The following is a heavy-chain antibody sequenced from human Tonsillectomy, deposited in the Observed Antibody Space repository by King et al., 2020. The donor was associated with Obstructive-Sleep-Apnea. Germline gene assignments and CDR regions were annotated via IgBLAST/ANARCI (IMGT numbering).Heavy chain of an antibody. D-gene: IGHD6-19*01. J-gene: IGHJ4*02. CDR2: INWNSDSI. CDR3: VKGKNSGWYVDYFDY. Sequence: VQLVESGGGLVQPGRSLRLSCAASGFTFDDYAMHWVRQAPGKGLEWVSGINWNSDSIGYADSVKGRFTISRDNAKNSLYLQVNSLRAEDTALYYCVKGKNSGWYVDYFDYWGQGTLVTVSS. CDR1: GFTFDDYA. V-gene: IGHV3-9*01.